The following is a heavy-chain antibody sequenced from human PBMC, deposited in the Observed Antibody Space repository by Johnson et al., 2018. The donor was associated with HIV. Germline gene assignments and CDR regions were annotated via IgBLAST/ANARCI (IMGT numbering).Heavy chain of an antibody. CDR1: GFTVSSNY. D-gene: IGHD1-26*01. J-gene: IGHJ3*02. Sequence: VQLVESGGGLIQPGGSLRLSCAASGFTVSSNYMSWVRQAPGKGLVWVSIIYSGGSTYYADSVKGRFTLSRDNSKNTLFLQMNSLRAEDTAVYYCAKAVGGYAFDIWGQGTMVTVSS. CDR2: IYSGGST. CDR3: AKAVGGYAFDI. V-gene: IGHV3-66*03.